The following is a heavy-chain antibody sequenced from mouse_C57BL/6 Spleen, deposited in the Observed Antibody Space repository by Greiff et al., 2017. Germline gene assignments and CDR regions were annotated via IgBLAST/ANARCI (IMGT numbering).Heavy chain of an antibody. J-gene: IGHJ1*03. CDR3: AKNYYGSSYWYFDV. CDR1: GFSLTSYG. CDR2: IWRGGST. Sequence: VQLQQSGPGLVQPSQSLSITCTVSGFSLTSYGVHWVRQSPGKGLEWLGVIWRGGSTDYNAAFMSRLSITKDNPSSQVFYKMNSRQADDTAIYYCAKNYYGSSYWYFDVWGTGTTVTVSS. D-gene: IGHD1-1*01. V-gene: IGHV2-5*01.